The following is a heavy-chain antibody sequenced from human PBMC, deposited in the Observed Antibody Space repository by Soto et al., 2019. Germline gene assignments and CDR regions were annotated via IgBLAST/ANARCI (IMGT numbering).Heavy chain of an antibody. CDR3: ARDRPRDIVVVPAAGDAFDI. J-gene: IGHJ3*02. CDR2: IYYSGST. CDR1: GGSISSGDYY. V-gene: IGHV4-30-4*01. Sequence: SETLSLTCTVSGGSISSGDYYWSWIRQPPGKGLEWIGYIYYSGSTYYNPSLKSRVTISVDTSKNQFSLKLSPVTAADTAVYYCARDRPRDIVVVPAAGDAFDIWGQGTMVTVSS. D-gene: IGHD2-2*01.